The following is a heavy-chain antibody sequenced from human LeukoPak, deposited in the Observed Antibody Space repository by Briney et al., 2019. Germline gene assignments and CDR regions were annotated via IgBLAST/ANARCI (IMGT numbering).Heavy chain of an antibody. D-gene: IGHD1-1*01. V-gene: IGHV3-30*03. CDR1: GFSFSSYG. Sequence: TGGSLRLSCAASGFSFSSYGMHWVRQPPGKGLVWVAFISYDGSNKYYADSVKGRFTISRDNSQNTVYLQMNSLRGEDTAVYYCARDGTSYGMDVWGQGTTVTVSS. J-gene: IGHJ6*02. CDR3: ARDGTSYGMDV. CDR2: ISYDGSNK.